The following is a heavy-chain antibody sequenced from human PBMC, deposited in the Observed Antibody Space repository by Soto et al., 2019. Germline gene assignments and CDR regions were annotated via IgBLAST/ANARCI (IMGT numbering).Heavy chain of an antibody. Sequence: SSAASGLTFSSYAMSWVRQAPGKGLEWVSAISGSGGSTYYADSVKGRFTISRDNSKNTLYLQMNSLRAEDTAVYYCAKARQLADFDYWGQGTLVPVSS. V-gene: IGHV3-23*01. CDR2: ISGSGGST. CDR1: GLTFSSYA. J-gene: IGHJ4*02. D-gene: IGHD6-6*01. CDR3: AKARQLADFDY.